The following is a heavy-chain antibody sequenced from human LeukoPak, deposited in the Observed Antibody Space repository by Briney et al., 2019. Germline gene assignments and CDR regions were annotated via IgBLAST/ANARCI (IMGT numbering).Heavy chain of an antibody. J-gene: IGHJ6*03. CDR2: INPNSGGT. CDR3: ARDREGTGNYYYYMDV. CDR1: GYTFTGYY. D-gene: IGHD1-1*01. Sequence: ASVKVSCKASGYTFTGYYVHWVRQAPGQGLEWMGWINPNSGGTNYAQKFQGRVTMTRDTSISTAYMELSRLRSDDTAVYYCARDREGTGNYYYYMDVWGKGTTVTISS. V-gene: IGHV1-2*02.